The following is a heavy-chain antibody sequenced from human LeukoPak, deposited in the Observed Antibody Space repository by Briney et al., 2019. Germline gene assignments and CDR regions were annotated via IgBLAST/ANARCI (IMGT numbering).Heavy chain of an antibody. J-gene: IGHJ3*02. D-gene: IGHD3-3*01. CDR3: ASRRDITIFGVVPDAFDI. V-gene: IGHV1-69*05. CDR2: IIPIFGTA. Sequence: SVKVSCKASGGTFSSYAISWVRQAPGQGLEWMGGIIPIFGTANYAQKFQGRVTITTDESTSTAYMELSSLRSEDTAVYYCASRRDITIFGVVPDAFDIWGQGTMVTVSS. CDR1: GGTFSSYA.